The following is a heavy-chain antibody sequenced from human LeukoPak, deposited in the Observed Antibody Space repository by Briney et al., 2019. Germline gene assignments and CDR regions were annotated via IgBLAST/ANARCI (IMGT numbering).Heavy chain of an antibody. CDR2: INPSGGST. J-gene: IGHJ3*02. Sequence: ASVKVSCKASGYTFTSYYMHWVRQAPGQGLEWMGIINPSGGSTSYAQKFQGRVTMTRDTSTNTLYMELTSLRSEDTAVYYCARDLYMVRGGMHDAFDIWGQGTMVTVSS. D-gene: IGHD3-10*01. V-gene: IGHV1-46*01. CDR3: ARDLYMVRGGMHDAFDI. CDR1: GYTFTSYY.